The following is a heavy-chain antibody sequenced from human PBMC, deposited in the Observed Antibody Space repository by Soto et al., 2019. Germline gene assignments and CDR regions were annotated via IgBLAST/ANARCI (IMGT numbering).Heavy chain of an antibody. CDR3: TRVERYHVGYYYYMDV. CDR2: IKSKTDGGTT. V-gene: IGHV3-15*01. J-gene: IGHJ6*03. D-gene: IGHD3-9*01. CDR1: GFTFSNAW. Sequence: GGSLRLSCAASGFTFSNAWMSWVRQAPGKGLEWVGRIKSKTDGGTTDYAAPVKGRFTISRDDSKNTLYLQMNSLKTEDTAVYYCTRVERYHVGYYYYMDVWGKGTTVTVSS.